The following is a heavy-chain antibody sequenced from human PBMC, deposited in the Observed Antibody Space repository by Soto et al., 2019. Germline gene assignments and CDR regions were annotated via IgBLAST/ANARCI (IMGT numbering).Heavy chain of an antibody. CDR3: ARGSYYDFWSGYYTSYYYYGMDV. J-gene: IGHJ6*02. CDR1: GGYISSGGYY. D-gene: IGHD3-3*01. CDR2: IYYSGST. V-gene: IGHV4-31*03. Sequence: PSETLSLTCTVSGGYISSGGYYWSWIRQHPGKGLEWIGYIYYSGSTYYNPSLKSRVTISVDTSKNQFSLKLSSVTAADTAVYYCARGSYYDFWSGYYTSYYYYGMDVWGQGTTVTVSS.